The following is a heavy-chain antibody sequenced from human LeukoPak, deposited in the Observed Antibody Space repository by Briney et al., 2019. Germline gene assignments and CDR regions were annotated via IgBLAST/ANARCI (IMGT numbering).Heavy chain of an antibody. Sequence: ASVTVSFKASGYTFTGYYMHWVRQAPGQGLEWMGWINPNSGGTNYAQKFQGRVTMTRDTSISTAYMELSRLRSDDTAVYYCAREITTYYYGSGSSNLGQGTLVTVSS. CDR2: INPNSGGT. D-gene: IGHD3-10*01. J-gene: IGHJ4*02. V-gene: IGHV1-2*02. CDR1: GYTFTGYY. CDR3: AREITTYYYGSGSSN.